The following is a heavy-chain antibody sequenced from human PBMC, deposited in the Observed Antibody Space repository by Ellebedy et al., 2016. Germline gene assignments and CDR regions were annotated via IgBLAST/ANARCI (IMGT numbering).Heavy chain of an antibody. Sequence: GGSLRLSCAASGFTFTGYAMHWVRQAPGKGLEWVAVISSDGNNKYYADSVKGRFTISRDNSKNTLSLQMNSLRAEDTALYYCAKVGNYYGSGYYYYYYMDVWGKGSTVTVSS. V-gene: IGHV3-30-3*01. CDR1: GFTFTGYA. J-gene: IGHJ6*03. CDR2: ISSDGNNK. D-gene: IGHD3-10*01. CDR3: AKVGNYYGSGYYYYYYMDV.